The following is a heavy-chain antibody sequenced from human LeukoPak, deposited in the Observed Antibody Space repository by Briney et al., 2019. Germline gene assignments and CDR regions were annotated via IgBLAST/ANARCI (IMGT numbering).Heavy chain of an antibody. CDR3: AKDIGELPAP. V-gene: IGHV3-7*01. CDR2: IKQDGSEK. J-gene: IGHJ5*02. Sequence: GGSLRLSCAASGFTFSNAWMSWVRQAPGKGLEWVANIKQDGSEKYYVDSVKGRFTISRDNAKNSLYLQMNSLRAEDTAVYYCAKDIGELPAPWGQGTLVTVSS. D-gene: IGHD1-7*01. CDR1: GFTFSNAW.